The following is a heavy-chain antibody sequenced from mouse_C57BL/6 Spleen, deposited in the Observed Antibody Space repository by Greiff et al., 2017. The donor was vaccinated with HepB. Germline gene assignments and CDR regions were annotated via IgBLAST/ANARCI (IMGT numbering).Heavy chain of an antibody. J-gene: IGHJ2*01. CDR1: GYTFTSYW. V-gene: IGHV1-59*01. Sequence: VQLQQPGAELVRPGPSVKLSCKASGYTFTSYWMHWVKQRPGQGLEWIGVIDPSDSYTNYNQKFKGKATLTVDTSSSTAYMQLSSLTSEDSAVYYCARWLFDYWGQGTTLTVSS. CDR3: ARWLFDY. CDR2: IDPSDSYT.